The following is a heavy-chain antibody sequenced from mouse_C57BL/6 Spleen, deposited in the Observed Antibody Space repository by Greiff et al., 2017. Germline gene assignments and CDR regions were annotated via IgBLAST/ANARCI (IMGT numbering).Heavy chain of an antibody. D-gene: IGHD4-1*01. CDR1: GFTFTDYY. V-gene: IGHV7-3*01. J-gene: IGHJ2*01. Sequence: EVKLQESGGGLVQPGGSLSLSCAASGFTFTDYYMSWVRQPPGKALEWLGFIRNKANGYTTEYSASVKGRFTISRNNSQSILYLQMNALRAEDSATYYCARRGRTGYYFDYWGQGTTLTVSS. CDR3: ARRGRTGYYFDY. CDR2: IRNKANGYTT.